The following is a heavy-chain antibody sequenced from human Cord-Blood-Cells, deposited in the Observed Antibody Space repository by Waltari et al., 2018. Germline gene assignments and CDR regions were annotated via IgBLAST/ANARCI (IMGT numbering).Heavy chain of an antibody. D-gene: IGHD6-13*01. CDR1: GYSISSGNY. CDR3: ARSSSWYEAYY. Sequence: QVQLQESGPGLVKPSETLSLTCTVSGYSISSGNYWGWIRQPPGKGLEWIGSIYHSGSTYYNPSLKSRVTISVDTSKNQFSLKLSSVTAADTAVYYCARSSSWYEAYYWGQGTLVTVSS. V-gene: IGHV4-38-2*02. CDR2: IYHSGST. J-gene: IGHJ4*02.